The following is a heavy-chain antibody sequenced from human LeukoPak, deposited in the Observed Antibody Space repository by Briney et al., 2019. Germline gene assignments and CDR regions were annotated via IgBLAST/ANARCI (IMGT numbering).Heavy chain of an antibody. Sequence: GGSLRLSCAASGFTVSSNYMSWVRRAPGKGLEWVSVIYSGGSTYYADSVQGRFTISRDNSKNTLYLQMNSLRAEDTAVYYCAKLSYDILSGYYLDYWGQGTLDTVSS. V-gene: IGHV3-66*04. CDR2: IYSGGST. CDR1: GFTVSSNY. CDR3: AKLSYDILSGYYLDY. J-gene: IGHJ4*02. D-gene: IGHD3-9*01.